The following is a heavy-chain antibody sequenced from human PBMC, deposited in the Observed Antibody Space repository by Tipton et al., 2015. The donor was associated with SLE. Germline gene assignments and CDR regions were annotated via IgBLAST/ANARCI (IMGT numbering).Heavy chain of an antibody. CDR2: VYYGGST. V-gene: IGHV4-39*01. Sequence: LRLSCTVSGGSISSSSYYWGWIRQPPGKGLEYIGTVYYGGSTYYNPSLKSRVTIPVDTSKNQFSLRLRSVTAADTAVYYCARHRMMDSSSWAYYFDYWGQGTLVTVSS. CDR1: GGSISSSSYY. J-gene: IGHJ4*02. D-gene: IGHD6-13*01. CDR3: ARHRMMDSSSWAYYFDY.